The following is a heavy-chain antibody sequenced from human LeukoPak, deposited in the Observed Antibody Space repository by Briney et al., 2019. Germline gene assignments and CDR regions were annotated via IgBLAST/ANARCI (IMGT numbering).Heavy chain of an antibody. CDR1: GGSISSSSYY. V-gene: IGHV4-39*01. J-gene: IGHJ4*02. Sequence: YPSETLSLTCTVSGGSISSSSYYWGWIRQPPGKGLEWIGSIYYSGSTYYNPSLKSRVTISVDTSKNQFSLKLSSVTAADTAVYYCARYCSSTSCYAVSGGFDYWGQGTLVTVSS. CDR3: ARYCSSTSCYAVSGGFDY. CDR2: IYYSGST. D-gene: IGHD2-2*01.